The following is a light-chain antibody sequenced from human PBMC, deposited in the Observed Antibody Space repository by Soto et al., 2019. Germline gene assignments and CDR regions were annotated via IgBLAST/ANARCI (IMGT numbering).Light chain of an antibody. V-gene: IGKV1-5*03. Sequence: EIQMTQSPSTLSASVGDRVTITCRASQSISSWLAWYQQKPGKAPKLLIYKASSLESGVPSRFSGSGSGTEFTLTISSLQAEDVAVYYCQQYYGTPQTFGQGTQGGYQ. CDR1: QSISSW. CDR3: QQYYGTPQT. J-gene: IGKJ1*01. CDR2: KAS.